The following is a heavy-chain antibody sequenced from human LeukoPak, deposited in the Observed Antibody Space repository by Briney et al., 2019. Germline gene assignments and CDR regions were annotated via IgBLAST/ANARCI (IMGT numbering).Heavy chain of an antibody. V-gene: IGHV4-59*08. CDR1: GGSISSYY. Sequence: SETLSLTCTVSGGSISSYYWSWIRQPPGKGLEWIGYIYYSGSTNYNPSLKSRVTISVDTSKNQFSLKLSSVTAADTAVYYCARGGKFYYYGMDVWGQGTTVTVSS. CDR3: ARGGKFYYYGMDV. J-gene: IGHJ6*02. D-gene: IGHD1-26*01. CDR2: IYYSGST.